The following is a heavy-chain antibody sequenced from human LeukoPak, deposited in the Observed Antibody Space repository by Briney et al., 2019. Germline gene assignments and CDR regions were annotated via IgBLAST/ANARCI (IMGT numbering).Heavy chain of an antibody. CDR3: AKGYKPGIAAAGTDY. V-gene: IGHV3-23*01. CDR2: ISGSGGST. J-gene: IGHJ4*02. CDR1: GFTFSSYA. D-gene: IGHD6-13*01. Sequence: GGSLRLPCAASGFTFSSYAMSWARQAPGKGLEWVSAISGSGGSTYYADSVKGRFTISRDNSKNTLYLQMNSLRAEDTAVYYCAKGYKPGIAAAGTDYWGQGTLVTVSS.